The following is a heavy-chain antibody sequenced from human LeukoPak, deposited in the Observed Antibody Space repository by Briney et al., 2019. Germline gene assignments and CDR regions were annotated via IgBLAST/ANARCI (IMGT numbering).Heavy chain of an antibody. J-gene: IGHJ4*02. CDR2: IYYTGST. D-gene: IGHD6-19*01. CDR3: ARAVAALAGRYYFDN. V-gene: IGHV4-31*03. Sequence: PPETLSLTCTVSDGSINSGGHYWSWVRQHPGKGLECIGYIYYTGSTYYNPSVESRVSISIDTSKNQFSLELRSVTAADTAVYYCARAVAALAGRYYFDNWGQGTLVTVSS. CDR1: DGSINSGGHY.